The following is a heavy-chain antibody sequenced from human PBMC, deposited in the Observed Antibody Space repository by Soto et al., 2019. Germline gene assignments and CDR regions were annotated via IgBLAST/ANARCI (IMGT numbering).Heavy chain of an antibody. V-gene: IGHV1-18*01. Sequence: QVQLVQSGAEVKKPGASVKVSCKASGYTFTSYGISWVRQAPGQGLEWMGWISAYNGNTNYAQNLQGRVTMTTDTSTTTAYMELRSLRSDDTAVYYCARVLVVPAAMLGYYYYYGMDVWGQGTTVTVSS. CDR2: ISAYNGNT. CDR1: GYTFTSYG. J-gene: IGHJ6*02. D-gene: IGHD2-2*01. CDR3: ARVLVVPAAMLGYYYYYGMDV.